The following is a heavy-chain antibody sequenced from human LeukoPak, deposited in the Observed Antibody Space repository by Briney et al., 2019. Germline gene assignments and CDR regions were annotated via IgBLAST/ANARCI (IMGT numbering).Heavy chain of an antibody. V-gene: IGHV4-59*08. CDR2: IYYRST. CDR1: GGSISSYY. CDR3: ARHYDNDAYFYAHFDY. D-gene: IGHD3-22*01. J-gene: IGHJ4*02. Sequence: PSETLSLTCTVSGGSISSYYWSCIRQPPGKGLEWIGYIYYRSTNYNPSLKSRVTISIDTSKNQLSLKLSSVTAADTAVYYCARHYDNDAYFYAHFDYWGQGTLVTVSS.